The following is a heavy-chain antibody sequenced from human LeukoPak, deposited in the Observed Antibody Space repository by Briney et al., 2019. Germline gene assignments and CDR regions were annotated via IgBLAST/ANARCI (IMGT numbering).Heavy chain of an antibody. CDR3: ARLPVQGLEWLSPYYFDY. V-gene: IGHV3-23*01. D-gene: IGHD3-3*01. CDR2: ISGSGGST. CDR1: GFTFSSYA. Sequence: PGGSLRLSCAASGFTFSSYAMSWVRQAPGKGLEWVSAISGSGGSTYYADSVKGRFTISRDNAKNSLYLQMNSLRAEDTAVYYCARLPVQGLEWLSPYYFDYWGQGTLVTVSS. J-gene: IGHJ4*02.